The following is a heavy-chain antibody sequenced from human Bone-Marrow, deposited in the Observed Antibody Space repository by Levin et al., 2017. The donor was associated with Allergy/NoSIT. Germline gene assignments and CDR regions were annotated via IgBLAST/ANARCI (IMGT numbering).Heavy chain of an antibody. Sequence: GGSLRLSCAASGFTFSSYWMSWVRQAPGKGLEWVANIKQDGSEKYYVDSVKGRFTISRDNAKNSLYLQMNSLRAEDAAVYYCARDGVSYYYTPYYFDYWGQGTLVTVSS. CDR3: ARDGVSYYYTPYYFDY. D-gene: IGHD3-10*01. CDR1: GFTFSSYW. V-gene: IGHV3-7*01. CDR2: IKQDGSEK. J-gene: IGHJ4*02.